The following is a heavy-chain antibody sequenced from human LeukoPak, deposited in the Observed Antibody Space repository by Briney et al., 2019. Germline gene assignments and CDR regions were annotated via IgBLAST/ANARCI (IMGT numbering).Heavy chain of an antibody. CDR2: ISWDGGST. V-gene: IGHV3-43D*04. Sequence: PGGSLRLSCAASGFTFDDYAMHWVRQAPGKGLEWVSLISWDGGSTYYADSVKGRFTISRDNSKNSLYLQMNSLRAEDTALYYCAKGYGSGTDDAFDIWGQGTMVTVSS. CDR3: AKGYGSGTDDAFDI. CDR1: GFTFDDYA. J-gene: IGHJ3*02. D-gene: IGHD3-10*01.